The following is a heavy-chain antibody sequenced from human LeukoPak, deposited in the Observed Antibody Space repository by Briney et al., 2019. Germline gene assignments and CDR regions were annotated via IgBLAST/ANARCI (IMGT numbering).Heavy chain of an antibody. CDR1: GGSISSYY. D-gene: IGHD3-22*01. CDR2: IYTSGST. J-gene: IGHJ3*02. V-gene: IGHV4-4*07. Sequence: PSETLSLTCTVSGGSISSYYWSWIRQPAGKGLEWIGRIYTSGSTNYNPSLKSRVTMSVDTSKNQLSLKLSSVTAADTAVYYCARDADYYYDSSGYYFGDDAFDIWGQGTMVTVSS. CDR3: ARDADYYYDSSGYYFGDDAFDI.